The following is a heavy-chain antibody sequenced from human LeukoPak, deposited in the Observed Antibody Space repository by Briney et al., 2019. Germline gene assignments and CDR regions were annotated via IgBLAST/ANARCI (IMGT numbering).Heavy chain of an antibody. J-gene: IGHJ6*02. CDR3: AKARVYSRYYYGMDV. V-gene: IGHV3-9*01. D-gene: IGHD4-11*01. Sequence: PGGSLRLSCAASGFTFDDYAMHWVRQAPGKGLEWVSGISWNSGSIGYADSVKGRFTISRDNAKNSLYLQMNSLRAEDTALYYCAKARVYSRYYYGMDVWGQGTTVTVSS. CDR1: GFTFDDYA. CDR2: ISWNSGSI.